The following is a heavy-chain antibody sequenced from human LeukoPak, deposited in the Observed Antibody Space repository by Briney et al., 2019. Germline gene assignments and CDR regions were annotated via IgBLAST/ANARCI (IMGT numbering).Heavy chain of an antibody. Sequence: GGSLRLSCAASGFTFSSYAMHWVRQAPGKGLEWVAVISYDGSNKYYADSVKGRFTISRDNAKNTLYLQMNSLRAEDTAVYYCARNWNGDYWGQGTLVTVSS. D-gene: IGHD1-1*01. J-gene: IGHJ4*02. V-gene: IGHV3-30-3*01. CDR3: ARNWNGDY. CDR2: ISYDGSNK. CDR1: GFTFSSYA.